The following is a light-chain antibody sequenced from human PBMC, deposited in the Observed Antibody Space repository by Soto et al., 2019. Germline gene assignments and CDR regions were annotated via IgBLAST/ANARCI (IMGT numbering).Light chain of an antibody. J-gene: IGKJ3*01. CDR1: QGIRSH. CDR3: LQYDTYPRT. Sequence: DIQMTQSPSSLSASVGDRVIITCRASQGIRSHLAWFQQKPGKALNSLIYVASNLQSGVPSKFSGSGSGTDFTLVIDSLQPEDFATYYCLQYDTYPRTFGPGTKVDI. CDR2: VAS. V-gene: IGKV1-16*02.